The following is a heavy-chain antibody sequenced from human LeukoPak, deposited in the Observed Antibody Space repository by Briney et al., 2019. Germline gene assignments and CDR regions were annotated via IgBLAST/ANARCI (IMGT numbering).Heavy chain of an antibody. CDR2: IHPGDSDA. CDR3: ARPYCNSASCYGNWYFDL. Sequence: GESLKISFQGSGXIFTNYCIGWVRQMPGKGLEWMGIIHPGDSDARYSPSFQGQVTISVDKSITTAYVQWSSLKASDTAMYYCARPYCNSASCYGNWYFDLWGRGTLVTVSS. V-gene: IGHV5-51*01. D-gene: IGHD2/OR15-2a*01. J-gene: IGHJ2*01. CDR1: GXIFTNYC.